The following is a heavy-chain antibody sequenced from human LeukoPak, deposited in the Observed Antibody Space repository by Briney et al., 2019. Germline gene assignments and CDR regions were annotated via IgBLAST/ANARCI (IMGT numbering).Heavy chain of an antibody. J-gene: IGHJ3*01. Sequence: PSGTLSLTCDVSGGSISSNNWWNWVRQPPGKGLEWIGEIFYSGTTNYSPSLTGRVTISVDKSNNQFSLNLSSVTAADTAVYYCARGGPVRGFPFWGQGTMVTVSS. CDR1: GGSISSNNW. V-gene: IGHV4-4*02. CDR2: IFYSGTT. D-gene: IGHD4-17*01. CDR3: ARGGPVRGFPF.